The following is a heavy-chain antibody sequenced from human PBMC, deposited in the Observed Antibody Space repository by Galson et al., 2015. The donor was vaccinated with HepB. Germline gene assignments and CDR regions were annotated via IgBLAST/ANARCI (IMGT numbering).Heavy chain of an antibody. D-gene: IGHD3-3*01. CDR2: IYPGDSDT. J-gene: IGHJ3*02. CDR1: GYSFTSYW. CDR3: ARQFKGYYDFWSGYQPPENDAFDI. Sequence: QSGAEVKKPGESLKISCKGSGYSFTSYWIGWVRQMPGKGLEWMGIIYPGDSDTRYSPSFQGQVPISADKSISTAYLQWSSLKASDTAMYYCARQFKGYYDFWSGYQPPENDAFDIWGQGTMVTVSS. V-gene: IGHV5-51*01.